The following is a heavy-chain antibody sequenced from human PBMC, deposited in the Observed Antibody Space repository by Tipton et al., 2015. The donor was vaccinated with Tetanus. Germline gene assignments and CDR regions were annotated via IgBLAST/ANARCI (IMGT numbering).Heavy chain of an antibody. Sequence: SLRLSCAASGFSFSTSWMSWLRQAPGKGLEWVANIKDDGNETYYVDPVKGRFTISRDNARNSLYLQINSLRVDDTADYYCARDPERGALNYWGQGTRVTVSS. J-gene: IGHJ4*02. CDR2: IKDDGNET. CDR1: GFSFSTSW. CDR3: ARDPERGALNY. D-gene: IGHD1-26*01. V-gene: IGHV3-7*01.